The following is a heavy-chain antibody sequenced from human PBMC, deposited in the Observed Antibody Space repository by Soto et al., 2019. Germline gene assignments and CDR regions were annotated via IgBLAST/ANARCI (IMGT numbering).Heavy chain of an antibody. V-gene: IGHV4-31*03. CDR1: GVSIRSGGYY. D-gene: IGHD3-16*02. CDR2: FYYNGNN. CDR3: ARATGGINYFDY. Sequence: QVQLQESGPGLVKPSQTLSLTCTVSGVSIRSGGYYWSWIRQHPGKGLEWIGYFYYNGNNFYNPSLNGRLSISGDTSKNQFSLNLSSVTAADTAVYYCARATGGINYFDYWGQGTPVSVSS. J-gene: IGHJ4*02.